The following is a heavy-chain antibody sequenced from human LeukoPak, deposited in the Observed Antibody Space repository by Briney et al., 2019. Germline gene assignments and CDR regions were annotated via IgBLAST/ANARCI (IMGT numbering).Heavy chain of an antibody. D-gene: IGHD2-15*01. J-gene: IGHJ5*02. Sequence: GGSLRLSCAASGFTFSNYSMNWVRQAPGKGLEWVSSISSSSSYIYYADSVKGRFTISRDNAKNSLYLQMNSLRAEDTAVYYCASLTGLGYCSGGSCYGPDYNWFDPWGQGTLVTVSS. CDR3: ASLTGLGYCSGGSCYGPDYNWFDP. V-gene: IGHV3-21*01. CDR2: ISSSSSYI. CDR1: GFTFSNYS.